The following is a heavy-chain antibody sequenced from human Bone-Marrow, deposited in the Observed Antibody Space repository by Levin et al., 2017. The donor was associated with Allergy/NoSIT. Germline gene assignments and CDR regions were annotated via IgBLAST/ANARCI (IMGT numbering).Heavy chain of an antibody. V-gene: IGHV1-69*06. D-gene: IGHD2-2*01. J-gene: IGHJ6*04. CDR1: GGTFSSYA. CDR2: IIPIFGTA. Sequence: KISCKASGGTFSSYAISWVRQAPGQGLEWMGGIIPIFGTANYAQKFQGRVTITADKSTSTAYMELSSLRSEDTAVYYCARALPKYCSSTSCPGMDVWGKGTTVTVSS. CDR3: ARALPKYCSSTSCPGMDV.